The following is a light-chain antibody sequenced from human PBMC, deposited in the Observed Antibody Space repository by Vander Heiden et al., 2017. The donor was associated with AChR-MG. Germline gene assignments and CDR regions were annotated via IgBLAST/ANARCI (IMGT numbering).Light chain of an antibody. V-gene: IGLV1-44*01. CDR2: SSN. CDR3: AAWDDSLNGPYVV. J-gene: IGLJ2*01. CDR1: SSNIVRNT. Sequence: QSVLTQPPPASGPPGQRATIPCSGSSSNIVRNTVNCCQQLPGAAPNLLIYSSNQRPSGVPDRFSGSKSGTSASLAISGLQSEDEADYYCAAWDDSLNGPYVVFGGGTKLTVL.